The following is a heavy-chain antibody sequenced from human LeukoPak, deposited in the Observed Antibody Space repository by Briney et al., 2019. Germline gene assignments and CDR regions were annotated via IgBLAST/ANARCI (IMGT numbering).Heavy chain of an antibody. CDR1: GYTFTSYG. D-gene: IGHD3-3*01. CDR3: ARILLEWLFPPYYYYMDV. CDR2: ISAYNGNT. Sequence: ASVKVSCKASGYTFTSYGISWVRQAPGQGLEWMGWISAYNGNTNYAQKLQGRVTMTTDTSTSTAYMELRSLRSDDTAVYYCARILLEWLFPPYYYYMDVWGKGTTVTVSS. V-gene: IGHV1-18*01. J-gene: IGHJ6*03.